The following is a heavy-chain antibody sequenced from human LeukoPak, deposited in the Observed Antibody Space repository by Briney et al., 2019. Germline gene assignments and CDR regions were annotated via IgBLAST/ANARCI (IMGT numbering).Heavy chain of an antibody. V-gene: IGHV4-59*08. Sequence: PSETLSLTCTVSGGSISSYYWSWIRQPPGMGLEWIGYIYYSGSTNYNPSLKSRVTISVDTSKNQFSLKLSSVTAADTAVYYCARLHYDFWSGSAANWFDPWGQGTLVTVSS. CDR3: ARLHYDFWSGSAANWFDP. CDR2: IYYSGST. D-gene: IGHD3-3*01. J-gene: IGHJ5*02. CDR1: GGSISSYY.